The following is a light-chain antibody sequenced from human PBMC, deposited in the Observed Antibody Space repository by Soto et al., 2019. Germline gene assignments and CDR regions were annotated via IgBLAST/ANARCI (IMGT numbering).Light chain of an antibody. V-gene: IGKV3-15*01. J-gene: IGKJ1*01. CDR1: QSVSSR. CDR3: QQYNSWSRA. CDR2: SAS. Sequence: IGRTLSPPTLYVSQGERASLSCRASQSVSSRLAWYQQKPGQAPRLLIYSASTMDTGIPARFSGSGSGTEFTLTISSLQPDDFAAYYCQQYNSWSRAFGQGTKVDIK.